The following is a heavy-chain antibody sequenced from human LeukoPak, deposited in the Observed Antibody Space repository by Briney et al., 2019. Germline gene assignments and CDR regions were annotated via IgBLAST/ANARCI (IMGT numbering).Heavy chain of an antibody. V-gene: IGHV4-34*01. Sequence: SETLSLTCAVYGGSFSGYYWSWLRQPPGKGLEWLGEINHSGSTNYHPSLKSRVTISVDTSKNQFSLKLSSVTAADTAVYYCAREGLYCSGGSCYLNWFDPWGQGTLVTVSS. CDR3: AREGLYCSGGSCYLNWFDP. CDR2: INHSGST. J-gene: IGHJ5*02. D-gene: IGHD2-15*01. CDR1: GGSFSGYY.